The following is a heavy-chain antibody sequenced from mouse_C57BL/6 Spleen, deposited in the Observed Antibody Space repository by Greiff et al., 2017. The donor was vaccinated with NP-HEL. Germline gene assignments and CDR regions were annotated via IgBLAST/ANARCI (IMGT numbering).Heavy chain of an antibody. D-gene: IGHD1-1*01. CDR1: GFTFSDAW. Sequence: EVKLMESGGGLVQPGGSMKLSCAASGFTFSDAWMDWVRQSPEKGLEWVAEIRNKANNHATYYAESVKGRFTISRDDSKSSVYLQMNSLRAEDTGIYYCTRPTYYGSSIWYFDVWGTGTTVTVSS. J-gene: IGHJ1*03. CDR2: IRNKANNHAT. CDR3: TRPTYYGSSIWYFDV. V-gene: IGHV6-6*01.